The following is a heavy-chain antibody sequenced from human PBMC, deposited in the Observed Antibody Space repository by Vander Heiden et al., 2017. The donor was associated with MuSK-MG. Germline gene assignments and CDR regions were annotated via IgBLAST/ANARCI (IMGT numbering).Heavy chain of an antibody. D-gene: IGHD6-19*01. V-gene: IGHV3-21*01. CDR3: ARDKSVAGRFDY. J-gene: IGHJ4*02. Sequence: EVQLVESGGGLVKPGGSLSLSCAASGFTFSSYSMNGVRQAPGKGLEWVSSISSSSSYIYYADSVKGRFTISRDNAKNSLYLQMNSLRAEDTAVYYCARDKSVAGRFDYWGQGTLVTVSS. CDR2: ISSSSSYI. CDR1: GFTFSSYS.